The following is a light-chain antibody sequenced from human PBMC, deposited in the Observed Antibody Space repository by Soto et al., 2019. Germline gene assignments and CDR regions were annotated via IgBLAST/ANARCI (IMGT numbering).Light chain of an antibody. Sequence: EIVMTQSPATLSVSPGGRATLSCRASQSVSSNLAWYQQKPGQAPRLLIYGASTRATGIPARFSGSGSGTEFTLTISSLQSEDFVVYYCQQYNNWPPLTFGGGTKVEIK. CDR2: GAS. J-gene: IGKJ4*01. CDR3: QQYNNWPPLT. V-gene: IGKV3-15*01. CDR1: QSVSSN.